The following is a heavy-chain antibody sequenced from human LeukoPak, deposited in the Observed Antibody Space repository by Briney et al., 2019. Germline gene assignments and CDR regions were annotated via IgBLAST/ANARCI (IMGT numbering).Heavy chain of an antibody. D-gene: IGHD3-22*01. CDR3: ARDWYYYDSSGYEMVTLFDY. Sequence: SETLSLTCTASGGSISSYYWSWIRQPAGKGLEWIGRIYTSGSTNYNPSLKSRVTMSVDTSKNQFSLKLSSVTAADTAVYYCARDWYYYDSSGYEMVTLFDYWGQGTLVTVSS. CDR1: GGSISSYY. J-gene: IGHJ4*02. CDR2: IYTSGST. V-gene: IGHV4-4*07.